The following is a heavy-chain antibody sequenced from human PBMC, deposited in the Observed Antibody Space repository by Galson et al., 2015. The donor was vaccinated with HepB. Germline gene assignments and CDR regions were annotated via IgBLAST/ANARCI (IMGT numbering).Heavy chain of an antibody. V-gene: IGHV1-46*01. J-gene: IGHJ4*02. D-gene: IGHD4/OR15-4a*01. CDR3: ARAMVATFGLGY. Sequence: SVKVSCKASGYTFSSFYLHWVRQAPGQGLEWVGVINPNTGSANYAQKFQGRVTMTRDTSTSTVYLELSSLRSQDTTVYYCARAMVATFGLGYWGQGTLVTVSS. CDR1: GYTFSSFY. CDR2: INPNTGSA.